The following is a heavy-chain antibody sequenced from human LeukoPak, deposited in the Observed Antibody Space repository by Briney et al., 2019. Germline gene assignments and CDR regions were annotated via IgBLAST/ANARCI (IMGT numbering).Heavy chain of an antibody. CDR2: IYYSGST. CDR3: ARAYYYDSSAIDY. Sequence: PSETLSLTCTVSGGSISSYYWSWIRQPPGKGLEWIGYIYYSGSTNYNPSLKSRVTISVDTSKNQFSLKLSSVTAADTAVYYCARAYYYDSSAIDYWGQGTLVTVSS. D-gene: IGHD3-22*01. CDR1: GGSISSYY. J-gene: IGHJ4*02. V-gene: IGHV4-59*01.